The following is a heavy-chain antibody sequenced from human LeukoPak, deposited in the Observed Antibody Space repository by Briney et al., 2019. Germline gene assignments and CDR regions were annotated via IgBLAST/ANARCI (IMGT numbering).Heavy chain of an antibody. D-gene: IGHD5-24*01. CDR3: ARGVGWLQAYDY. V-gene: IGHV4-34*01. CDR1: GGSFSGYY. J-gene: IGHJ4*02. CDR2: INHSGST. Sequence: SETLSLTCAVYGGSFSGYYWSWIRQPPGKGLEWIGEINHSGSTNYNPSLKSRVTISVDTSKNQFSLKLSSVTAADTAVYYCARGVGWLQAYDYWGQGTLVTVSS.